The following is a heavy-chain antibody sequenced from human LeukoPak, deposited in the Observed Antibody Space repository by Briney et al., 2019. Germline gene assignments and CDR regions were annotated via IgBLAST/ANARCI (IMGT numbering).Heavy chain of an antibody. V-gene: IGHV1-69*05. Sequence: SVKVSCKASGGTFSSYAISWVRQAPGQGLEWMGGIIPIFGTANYAQKLQGRVTMTTDTSTSTAYMELRSLRSDDTAVYYCARDSSSWYKDYYYYMDVWGKGTTVTVSS. J-gene: IGHJ6*03. CDR1: GGTFSSYA. CDR2: IIPIFGTA. D-gene: IGHD6-13*01. CDR3: ARDSSSWYKDYYYYMDV.